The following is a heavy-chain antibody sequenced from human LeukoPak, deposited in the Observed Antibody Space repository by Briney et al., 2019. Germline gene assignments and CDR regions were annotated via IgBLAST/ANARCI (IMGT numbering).Heavy chain of an antibody. CDR2: MYYSGST. V-gene: IGHV4-59*08. CDR1: GGSISSYY. CDR3: ARGSSGYYYG. D-gene: IGHD3-22*01. Sequence: SETLSLTRTVSGGSISSYYWSWIRQSPGKGLEWIGHMYYSGSTNYNPSLKSRVTISLDTSNNQFSLRLTSMTAADTAVYYCARGSSGYYYGWGQGTMVTVSS. J-gene: IGHJ3*01.